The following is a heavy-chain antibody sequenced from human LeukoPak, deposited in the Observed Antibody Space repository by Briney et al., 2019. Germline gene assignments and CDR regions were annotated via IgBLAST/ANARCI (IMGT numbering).Heavy chain of an antibody. CDR2: ISSSSSYI. CDR1: GFTFSSYS. Sequence: GGSLRLSCAASGFTFSSYSMNWVRQAPGKVLEWVSSISSSSSYIYYADSVKGRFTISRDNAKNSLYLQMNSVRAEDTAVYYCARSLYDMLTGFVDYWGQGTLVTVSS. V-gene: IGHV3-21*01. J-gene: IGHJ4*02. CDR3: ARSLYDMLTGFVDY. D-gene: IGHD3-9*01.